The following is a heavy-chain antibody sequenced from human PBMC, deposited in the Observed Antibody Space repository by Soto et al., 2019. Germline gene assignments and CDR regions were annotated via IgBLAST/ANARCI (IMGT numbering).Heavy chain of an antibody. Sequence: ASVKVSCKASGFTFTSYGISWVRQAPGQGLEWMAWISIYNDNTKYAQKFQGRITMTTDTSTSTAYMELRSLRSDDTAVYYCARETYYFGSGTYGDGMDVWGQGTTVTVSS. CDR1: GFTFTSYG. V-gene: IGHV1-18*04. D-gene: IGHD3-10*01. J-gene: IGHJ6*02. CDR2: ISIYNDNT. CDR3: ARETYYFGSGTYGDGMDV.